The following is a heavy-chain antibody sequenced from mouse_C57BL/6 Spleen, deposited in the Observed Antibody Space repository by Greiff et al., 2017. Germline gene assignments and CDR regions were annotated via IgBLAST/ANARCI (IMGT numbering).Heavy chain of an antibody. CDR3: AREGYYGSSYVDY. V-gene: IGHV1-64*01. J-gene: IGHJ4*01. Sequence: QVQLQQPGAELVKPGASVKLSCKASGYTFTSYWMHWVKQRPGQGLEWIGMIHPNSGSTNYNEKFKSKATLTVDKSSSTAYMQLSSLTSEDSAVYYCAREGYYGSSYVDYWGQGTSVTVSS. CDR1: GYTFTSYW. CDR2: IHPNSGST. D-gene: IGHD1-1*01.